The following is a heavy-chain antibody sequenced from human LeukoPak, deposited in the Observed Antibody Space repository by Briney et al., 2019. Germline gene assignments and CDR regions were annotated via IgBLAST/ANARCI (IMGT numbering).Heavy chain of an antibody. CDR3: AKGSGINHYHWIDP. Sequence: GGSLRLSCAASGFTFSSYAMSWVRQAPGKGLEWVSAISGSGGSTYYAASVKGRFTISRENSKNTLYLQMDSLRAEDTALYYCAKGSGINHYHWIDPWGQGTLVTVSS. J-gene: IGHJ5*02. V-gene: IGHV3-23*01. CDR2: ISGSGGST. D-gene: IGHD1-14*01. CDR1: GFTFSSYA.